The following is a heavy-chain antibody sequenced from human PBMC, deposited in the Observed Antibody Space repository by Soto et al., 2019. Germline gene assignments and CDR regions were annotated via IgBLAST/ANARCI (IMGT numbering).Heavy chain of an antibody. CDR2: INYSGST. D-gene: IGHD6-6*01. CDR1: GGSISSYS. J-gene: IGHJ5*02. CDR3: ARDLGYSSSSLGWFDP. V-gene: IGHV4-59*01. Sequence: SETLSLTCTVSGGSISSYSWSWIRQPPGKGLEWIGHINYSGSTNYNPSLKSRVTISVDMSKNQFSLKLSSVTAADTAIYYYARDLGYSSSSLGWFDPWGQGTLVTVSS.